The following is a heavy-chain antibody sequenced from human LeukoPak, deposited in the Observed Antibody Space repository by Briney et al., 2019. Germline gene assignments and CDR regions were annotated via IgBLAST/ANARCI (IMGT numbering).Heavy chain of an antibody. CDR2: IDPSDSYT. V-gene: IGHV5-10-1*01. CDR1: GDSFTSYW. CDR3: ATGIAVAGTFGY. J-gene: IGHJ4*02. Sequence: GESLKSSCKGSGDSFTSYWISWVGQMPGKGLEWMGRIDPSDSYTNYSPSFQGHVTISADKSISTAYLQWSSLKASDTAMYYCATGIAVAGTFGYWGQGTLVTVSS. D-gene: IGHD6-19*01.